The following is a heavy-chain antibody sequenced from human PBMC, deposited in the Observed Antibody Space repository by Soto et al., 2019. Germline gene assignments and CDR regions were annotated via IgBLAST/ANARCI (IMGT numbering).Heavy chain of an antibody. CDR1: GYSFSNYG. V-gene: IGHV1-18*01. Sequence: ASAKVSCKASGYSFSNYGIAWVRQAPGQAAEWMGWISPYYGRTNCAYNVKGSVVMTTEISTNTEYFDLRIRCFNATATSYCGRCRTDSYAMDDWGQGTTVTVSS. D-gene: IGHD1-1*01. CDR3: GRCRTDSYAMDD. J-gene: IGHJ6*02. CDR2: ISPYYGRT.